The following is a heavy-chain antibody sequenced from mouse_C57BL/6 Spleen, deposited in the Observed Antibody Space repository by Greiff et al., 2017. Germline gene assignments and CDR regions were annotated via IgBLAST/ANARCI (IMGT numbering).Heavy chain of an antibody. J-gene: IGHJ4*01. CDR1: GYTFTSYW. D-gene: IGHD1-1*01. V-gene: IGHV1-52*01. CDR3: AVTTGYARDY. CDR2: IDPSDSET. Sequence: QVQLKQPGAELVRPGSSVKLSCKASGYTFTSYWMHWVKQRPIQGLEWIGNIDPSDSETHYNQKFKDKATLTVDKSSSTAYMQLSSLSSEDSAVYYCAVTTGYARDYWGQGTSVTVSS.